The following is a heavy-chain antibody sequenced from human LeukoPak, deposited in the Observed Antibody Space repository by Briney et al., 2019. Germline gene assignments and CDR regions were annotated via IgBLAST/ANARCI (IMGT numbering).Heavy chain of an antibody. CDR3: ARVEIRWLAFDY. CDR1: GGSISSGGYY. V-gene: IGHV4-31*03. CDR2: IYYSGST. J-gene: IGHJ4*02. Sequence: SQTLSLTCTVSGGSISSGGYYWSWIRRHPGKGLEWIGYIYYSGSTNYNPSLKSRVTISVDTSKNQFSLKLSSVTAADTAVYYCARVEIRWLAFDYWGQGTLVTVSS. D-gene: IGHD4-23*01.